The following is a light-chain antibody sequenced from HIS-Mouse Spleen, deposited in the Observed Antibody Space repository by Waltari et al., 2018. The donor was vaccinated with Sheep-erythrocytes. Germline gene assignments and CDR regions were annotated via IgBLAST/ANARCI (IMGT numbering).Light chain of an antibody. CDR2: DVS. Sequence: QSALTQPRSVSGSPGQSVTISCPGTSSHVGGANHVSWYQPHPGKAPKLMIYDVSKRPSGVPDRFSGSKSGNTASLTISGLQAEDEADYYCCSYAGSSTPWVFGGGTKLTVL. V-gene: IGLV2-11*01. J-gene: IGLJ3*02. CDR3: CSYAGSSTPWV. CDR1: SSHVGGANH.